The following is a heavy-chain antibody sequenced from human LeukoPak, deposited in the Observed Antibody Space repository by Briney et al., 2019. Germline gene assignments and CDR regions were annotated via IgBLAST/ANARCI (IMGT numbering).Heavy chain of an antibody. CDR1: GGSISSYY. V-gene: IGHV4-59*08. J-gene: IGHJ4*02. Sequence: PSETLSLTCTVSGGSISSYYWSWIRQPPGKGLEWIGYIYYSGSTNYNPSLKSRVTISVDTSKNQFSLKLSSVTTADTAVYYCARLVSSSWFDYWGQGTPVTVSS. CDR2: IYYSGST. D-gene: IGHD6-13*01. CDR3: ARLVSSSWFDY.